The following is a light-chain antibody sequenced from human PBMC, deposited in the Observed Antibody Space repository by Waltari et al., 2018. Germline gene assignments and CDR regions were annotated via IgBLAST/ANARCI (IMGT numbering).Light chain of an antibody. CDR2: EGS. V-gene: IGLV2-23*01. CDR3: CSYAGSSTYVL. J-gene: IGLJ2*01. Sequence: QSALTQPASVSGSLGQPITISCTGANSDVGTYNLVSWYQQHPGKAPKLMIYEGSKRPSGVSNRFSGSQSCNTASLTISGLQAEDDGDYYCCSYAGSSTYVLFGGGTKLTVL. CDR1: NSDVGTYNL.